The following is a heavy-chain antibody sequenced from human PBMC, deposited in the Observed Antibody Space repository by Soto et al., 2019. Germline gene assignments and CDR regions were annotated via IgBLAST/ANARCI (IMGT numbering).Heavy chain of an antibody. Sequence: EVQLLESGGGLVQPGGSLRLACAASGFTFSRYAMSWVRQAPGKGLEWVSAIRGSGGSTYYADSVKGRFTISRDNSKNTLYLQVNSLRAEDTAVYYCAKLEGYCSGGSCYPSLFDYWGQGTLVTVSS. V-gene: IGHV3-23*01. CDR2: IRGSGGST. CDR3: AKLEGYCSGGSCYPSLFDY. D-gene: IGHD2-15*01. CDR1: GFTFSRYA. J-gene: IGHJ4*02.